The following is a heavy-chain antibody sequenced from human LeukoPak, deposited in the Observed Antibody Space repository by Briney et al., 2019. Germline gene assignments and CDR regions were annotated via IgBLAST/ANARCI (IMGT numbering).Heavy chain of an antibody. J-gene: IGHJ5*02. CDR3: ARGATYRSSWPSGWFDP. V-gene: IGHV1-69*04. D-gene: IGHD6-13*01. CDR2: IIPIPGIA. CDR1: GGTFSSYA. Sequence: GASVKVSCKASGGTFSSYAISWVRQAPGQGLEWMGRIIPIPGIANYAQKFQGRVTITADKSTSTAYMELSSLRSEDTAVYYCARGATYRSSWPSGWFDPWGQGTLVTVSS.